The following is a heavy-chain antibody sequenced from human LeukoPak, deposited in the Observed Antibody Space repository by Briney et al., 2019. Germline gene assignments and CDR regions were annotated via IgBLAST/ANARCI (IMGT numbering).Heavy chain of an antibody. D-gene: IGHD3-16*01. CDR1: GGTFSSYA. CDR3: ARGEAPGTVFGGMAV. J-gene: IGHJ6*02. Sequence: SVKVSCKASGGTFSSYAISWVRQAPGQGLEWMGGIIPIFGTANYAQKFQGRVTITADESTSTAYMELSSLRSEDTAVYYCARGEAPGTVFGGMAVWGQGTAVTVSS. V-gene: IGHV1-69*13. CDR2: IIPIFGTA.